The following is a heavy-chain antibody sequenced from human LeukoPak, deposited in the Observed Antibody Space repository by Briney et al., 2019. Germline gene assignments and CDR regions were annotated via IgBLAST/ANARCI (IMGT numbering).Heavy chain of an antibody. D-gene: IGHD3-3*01. Sequence: SVKVSCKASGCTFSSYAISWVRQAPGQALEWMGVISPIFGTANYAQKLQGRVTISEDESTSTAYIELSRLRSEDTAVYYCARVDVLREPSNDYWGQGTLVTVSS. V-gene: IGHV1-69*13. CDR3: ARVDVLREPSNDY. CDR2: ISPIFGTA. CDR1: GCTFSSYA. J-gene: IGHJ4*02.